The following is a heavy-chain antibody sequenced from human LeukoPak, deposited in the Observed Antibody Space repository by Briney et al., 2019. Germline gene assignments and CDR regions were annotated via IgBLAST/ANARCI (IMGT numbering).Heavy chain of an antibody. CDR3: ASDTVDTAVGIDY. CDR1: GFTFSSNW. V-gene: IGHV3-74*01. J-gene: IGHJ4*02. D-gene: IGHD5-18*01. CDR2: IHSDGSST. Sequence: GGSLRLSCAGSGFTFSSNWMHWVRQAPGKGLVWVSRIHSDGSSTTYADSVKGRFTISRDNAKNTLYLQMNSLRVEDTAVYYCASDTVDTAVGIDYWGQGTLVTVSS.